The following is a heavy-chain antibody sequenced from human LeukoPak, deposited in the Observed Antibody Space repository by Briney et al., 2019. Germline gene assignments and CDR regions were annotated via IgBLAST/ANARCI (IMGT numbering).Heavy chain of an antibody. CDR1: GVSISTHY. CDR3: ARGANYYGSGSYFEGTFDY. J-gene: IGHJ4*02. D-gene: IGHD3-10*01. V-gene: IGHV4-59*11. CDR2: IYHSGTT. Sequence: PSETLSLTCNVSGVSISTHYWSWIRQSPGKGLEWIGFIYHSGTTNYNPSLKSRVTISIDTSKNEFSLKLTSVTAADTAVYFCARGANYYGSGSYFEGTFDYWGQGSLVTVSS.